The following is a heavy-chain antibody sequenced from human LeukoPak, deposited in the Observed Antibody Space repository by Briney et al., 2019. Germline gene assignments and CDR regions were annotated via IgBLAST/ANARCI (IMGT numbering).Heavy chain of an antibody. J-gene: IGHJ4*02. V-gene: IGHV3-23*01. CDR1: GFSFSDYY. Sequence: GGSLRLSCAASGFSFSDYYMSWIRQAPGKGLEWVSAISGSGGSTYYADSVKGRFTISRDNSKNTLYLQMNSLRAEDTAVYYCAKWYYYDSSGYPNWGQGTLVTVSS. CDR3: AKWYYYDSSGYPN. D-gene: IGHD3-22*01. CDR2: ISGSGGST.